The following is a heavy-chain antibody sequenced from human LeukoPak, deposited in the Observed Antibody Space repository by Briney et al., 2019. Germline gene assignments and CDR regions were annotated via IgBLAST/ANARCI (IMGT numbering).Heavy chain of an antibody. CDR2: IYYSGST. D-gene: IGHD1-1*01. CDR3: ARLQRAPWYSDL. V-gene: IGHV4-59*08. Sequence: SETLSLTCTVSGGSISSYYWSWIRQPPGKGLEWIGYIYYSGSTNYNPSLKSRVTISVDTSKNQFSLKLSSVTAADTAVYYCARLQRAPWYSDLWGRGTLVTVSS. CDR1: GGSISSYY. J-gene: IGHJ2*01.